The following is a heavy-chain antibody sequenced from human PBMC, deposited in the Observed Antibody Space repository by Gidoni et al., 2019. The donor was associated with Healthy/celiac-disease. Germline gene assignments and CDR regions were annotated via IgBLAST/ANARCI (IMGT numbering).Heavy chain of an antibody. D-gene: IGHD3-3*01. Sequence: EVQLVESGGGLVQPGGSLRLSCAASGFTFSSYWMSWVRQAPGKGLEWVANIKQDGSEKYYVDSVKGRFTISRDNAKNSLYLQMNSLRAEDTAVYYCARDIRFLEWSSIDYWGQGTLVTVSS. V-gene: IGHV3-7*01. CDR2: IKQDGSEK. J-gene: IGHJ4*02. CDR1: GFTFSSYW. CDR3: ARDIRFLEWSSIDY.